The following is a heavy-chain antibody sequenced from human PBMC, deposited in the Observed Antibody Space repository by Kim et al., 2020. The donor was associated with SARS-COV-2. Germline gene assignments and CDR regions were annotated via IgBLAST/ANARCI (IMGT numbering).Heavy chain of an antibody. J-gene: IGHJ4*02. V-gene: IGHV4-39*01. Sequence: SETLSLTCTVSGGSISSSSYYWGWIRQPPGKGLEWIGSIYYSGSTYYNPSLKSRVTISVDTSKNQFSLKLSSVTAADTAVYYCSRFNNIVAGRIWGQGTLVTVSS. D-gene: IGHD5-12*01. CDR3: SRFNNIVAGRI. CDR1: GGSISSSSYY. CDR2: IYYSGST.